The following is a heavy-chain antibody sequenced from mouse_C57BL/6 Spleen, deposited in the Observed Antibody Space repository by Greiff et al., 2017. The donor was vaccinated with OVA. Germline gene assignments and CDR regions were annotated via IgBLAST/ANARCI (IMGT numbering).Heavy chain of an antibody. Sequence: VQLKESGPELVQPGASVKISCKASGYSFTDYNMNWVKQSNGKSLEWIGVINPNSGTTSYNQKFKGKATLSVDQSSSTAYMQLNSLTSEGAGVYDGSRGDYVSSYKNAMDNGGQGTSVTFSS. V-gene: IGHV1-39*01. CDR1: GYSFTDYN. D-gene: IGHD1-1*01. CDR3: SRGDYVSSYKNAMDN. J-gene: IGHJ4*01. CDR2: INPNSGTT.